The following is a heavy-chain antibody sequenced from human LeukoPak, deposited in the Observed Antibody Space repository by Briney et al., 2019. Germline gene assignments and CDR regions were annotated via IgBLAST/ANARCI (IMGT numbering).Heavy chain of an antibody. CDR1: GYTFSNFD. CDR3: ARSRRGYYMDV. V-gene: IGHV1-8*02. J-gene: IGHJ6*03. Sequence: GASVKVSCKASGYTFSNFDVNWVRQAPGQGLEWMAWMNPGSGDTGYEGKFQARLTMSSNTSITTASMELSSLTPEDTAVYYCARSRRGYYMDVWGKGTTVIVSS. CDR2: MNPGSGDT.